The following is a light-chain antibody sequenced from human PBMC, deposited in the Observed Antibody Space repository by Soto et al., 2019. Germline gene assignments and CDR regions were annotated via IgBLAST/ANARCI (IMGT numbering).Light chain of an antibody. CDR1: SSDVGRYDY. J-gene: IGLJ1*01. Sequence: HSALTHPASVSGSPGQSITIACAGASSDVGRYDYVSLCQQHPGKAPKLMVSEVRHQPSGASNRFSGSKSGDTASLTISVLQAEEEADYYCSSYSTMGSYVVRAAT. V-gene: IGLV2-14*01. CDR2: EVR. CDR3: SSYSTMGSYV.